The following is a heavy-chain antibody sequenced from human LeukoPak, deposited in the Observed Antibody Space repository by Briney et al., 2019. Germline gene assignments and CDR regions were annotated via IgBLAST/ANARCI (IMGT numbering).Heavy chain of an antibody. CDR1: RFTFSSYA. CDR2: ISGSGGGT. Sequence: GRSLRLSCAASRFTFSSYAMSWGRQAPGEGREWVSSISGSGGGTYYADSVKGRFTISRDNSKNTLYLQMNSLRAEDTAVYYCAKDRLASGTADYFDYWGQGTLVTVSS. D-gene: IGHD3-10*01. CDR3: AKDRLASGTADYFDY. V-gene: IGHV3-23*01. J-gene: IGHJ4*02.